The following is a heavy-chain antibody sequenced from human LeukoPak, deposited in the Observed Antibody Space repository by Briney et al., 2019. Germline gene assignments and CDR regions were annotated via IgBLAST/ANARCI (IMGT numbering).Heavy chain of an antibody. D-gene: IGHD2-8*02. V-gene: IGHV3-7*01. CDR1: GFTFSIYM. J-gene: IGHJ3*02. Sequence: GGSLRLSCAASGFTFSIYMMSWVRQAPGEGREWVSNMNRDGSEKYYVDSVKGRFTISRDIAKNSLYLQMNSLRAEDTAVYYCATLSSGGVFDIWGQGTMVAVSS. CDR3: ATLSSGGVFDI. CDR2: MNRDGSEK.